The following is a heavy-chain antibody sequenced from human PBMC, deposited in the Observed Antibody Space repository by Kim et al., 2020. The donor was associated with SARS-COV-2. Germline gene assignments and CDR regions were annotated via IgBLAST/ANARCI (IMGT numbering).Heavy chain of an antibody. Sequence: WYNDYAVSVKSRITINPDTSKNQFSLQLNSVTPEDTAVYYCARNYEYFDYWGQGTLVTVSS. CDR2: WYN. CDR3: ARNYEYFDY. J-gene: IGHJ4*02. V-gene: IGHV6-1*01. D-gene: IGHD3-22*01.